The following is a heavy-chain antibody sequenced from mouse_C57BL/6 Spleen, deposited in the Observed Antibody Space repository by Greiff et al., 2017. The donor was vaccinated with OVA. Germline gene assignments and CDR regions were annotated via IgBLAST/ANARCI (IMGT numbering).Heavy chain of an antibody. CDR1: GYTFTSYW. D-gene: IGHD1-1*01. CDR3: ARREAATVLDY. V-gene: IGHV1-55*01. CDR2: IYPGSGST. J-gene: IGHJ2*01. Sequence: QVQLQQPGAELVKPGASVKMSCKASGYTFTSYWITWVKQRPGQGLEWIGDIYPGSGSTNYNEKFKSKATLTVDTSSSTAYMQLSSLTSEDSEVYYCARREAATVLDYWGQGTTLTVSS.